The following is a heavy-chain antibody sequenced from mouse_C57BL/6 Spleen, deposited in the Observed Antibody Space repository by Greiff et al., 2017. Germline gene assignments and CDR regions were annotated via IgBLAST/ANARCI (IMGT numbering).Heavy chain of an antibody. Sequence: VQLQQSGAELVKPGASVKLSCKASGYTFTSYWMHWVKQRPGQGLEWIGMIHPNSGSTNYNEKFKSKATLTVEKSSSTAYMQLSSLTSEDSAVYYCAFYGSSMDYWGQGTSVTVSS. CDR2: IHPNSGST. V-gene: IGHV1-64*01. CDR1: GYTFTSYW. J-gene: IGHJ4*01. CDR3: AFYGSSMDY. D-gene: IGHD1-1*01.